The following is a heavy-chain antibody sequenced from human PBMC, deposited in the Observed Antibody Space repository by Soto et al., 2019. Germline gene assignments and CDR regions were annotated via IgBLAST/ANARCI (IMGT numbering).Heavy chain of an antibody. D-gene: IGHD3-10*01. Sequence: ASVKVSCKASGYTFTSYYMHWVRQAPGQGLEWMGIINPSGGSTSYAQKFQGRVTMTRDTSTSTVYMELSSLRSEDTAVYYCARDDKAVTMVRGSSWFDPWGQGTLVTVSS. V-gene: IGHV1-46*03. CDR1: GYTFTSYY. CDR3: ARDDKAVTMVRGSSWFDP. CDR2: INPSGGST. J-gene: IGHJ5*02.